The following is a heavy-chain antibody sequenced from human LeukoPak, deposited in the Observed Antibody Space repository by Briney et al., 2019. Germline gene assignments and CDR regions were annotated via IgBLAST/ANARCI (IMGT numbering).Heavy chain of an antibody. CDR1: GDSISNNY. CDR3: GRHFTGTSGNYYTDS. J-gene: IGHJ5*01. V-gene: IGHV4-59*08. Sequence: PSETLSLTCTVSGDSISNNYWNWIRQPPGKGLEWIGYISSTGSNDYNPSLKSRVTISVDTSRSLFSLRLTSVTAADTAVYYCGRHFTGTSGNYYTDSWGQGTLVTVSS. D-gene: IGHD3-10*01. CDR2: ISSTGSN.